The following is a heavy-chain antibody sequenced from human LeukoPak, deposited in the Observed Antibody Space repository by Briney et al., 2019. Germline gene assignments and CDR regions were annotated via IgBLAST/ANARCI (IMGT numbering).Heavy chain of an antibody. D-gene: IGHD3-22*01. V-gene: IGHV4-38-2*02. CDR2: LSHSGST. Sequence: PSETLSLTCTASAYSISSGYYWGWIRQPPGKGLEWIGILSHSGSTFYNPSLKSRVTISVDTSKNQFSLRLRSVTAADTAVYYCARQNYDSSGFPCFDYWGQGTLVTVSS. CDR3: ARQNYDSSGFPCFDY. CDR1: AYSISSGYY. J-gene: IGHJ4*02.